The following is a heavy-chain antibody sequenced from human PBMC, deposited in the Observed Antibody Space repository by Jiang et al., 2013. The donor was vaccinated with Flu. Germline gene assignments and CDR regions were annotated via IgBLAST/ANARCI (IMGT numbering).Heavy chain of an antibody. J-gene: IGHJ4*02. CDR3: ARGVGWELLIDY. Sequence: GSGLVKPSQTLSLTCTVSGGSISSGSYYWSWIRQPAGKGLEWIGRIYTSGSTNYNPSLKSRVTISVDTSKNQFSLKLSSVTAADTAVYYCARGVGWELLIDYWGQGTLVTVSS. V-gene: IGHV4-61*02. CDR2: IYTSGST. D-gene: IGHD1-26*01. CDR1: GGSISSGSYY.